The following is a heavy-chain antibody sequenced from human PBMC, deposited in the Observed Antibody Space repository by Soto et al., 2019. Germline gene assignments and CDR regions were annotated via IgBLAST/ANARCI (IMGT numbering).Heavy chain of an antibody. Sequence: EVQLVASGGGIVQPGGSLRLSCAASGFTFSSYLMHWVRQAPGKGLVWVSRITGDGSTTKYAESVTGRFTMSRDNAKHTLYLPMNRLRAEDTAVFYCARDPDISGALPYNKAMEVWGRGPTVTVSS. CDR3: ARDPDISGALPYNKAMEV. CDR2: ITGDGSTT. D-gene: IGHD2-15*01. V-gene: IGHV3-74*03. CDR1: GFTFSSYL. J-gene: IGHJ6*03.